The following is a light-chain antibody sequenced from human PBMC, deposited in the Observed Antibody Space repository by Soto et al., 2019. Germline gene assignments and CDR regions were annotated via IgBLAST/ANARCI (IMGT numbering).Light chain of an antibody. V-gene: IGKV1-39*01. CDR3: QQYGSSPWT. J-gene: IGKJ1*01. Sequence: DIQMTQSPSSLSASVGDRFTITCRASQSISSYLNWYQQKPGKAPKLLIYAASSLQSGVPSRFSGSGSGTDFTLTISSLQPEDFAVYYCQQYGSSPWTFGQGTKVDIK. CDR2: AAS. CDR1: QSISSY.